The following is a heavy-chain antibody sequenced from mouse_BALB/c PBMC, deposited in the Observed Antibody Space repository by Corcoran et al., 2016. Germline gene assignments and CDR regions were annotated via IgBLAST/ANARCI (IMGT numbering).Heavy chain of an antibody. J-gene: IGHJ2*01. Sequence: QVTLKESGPGILQPSQTLSLTCSFSGLSLSTSGMGVSWIRQPSGKGLEWLAHIYWDDDKRYNPSLKSRLTISKDTSRNQVFLKITSVDTADTATYYCARSTLTEYFDYWGQGTTLTVSS. D-gene: IGHD1-1*01. V-gene: IGHV8-12*01. CDR2: IYWDDDK. CDR1: GLSLSTSGMG. CDR3: ARSTLTEYFDY.